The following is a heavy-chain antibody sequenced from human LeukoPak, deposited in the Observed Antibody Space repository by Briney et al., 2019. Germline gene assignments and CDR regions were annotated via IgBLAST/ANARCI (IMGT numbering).Heavy chain of an antibody. D-gene: IGHD3-10*01. J-gene: IGHJ4*02. V-gene: IGHV4-59*01. CDR3: AGSTMVRGVPFDY. Sequence: PSETLSLTCTVSGGSISSYYWSWIRQPPGKGLEWIGYIYYSGSTNYNPSLKSRVTISVDTSKNQFSLKLSSVTAADTAVYYCAGSTMVRGVPFDYWGQGTLVTVSS. CDR1: GGSISSYY. CDR2: IYYSGST.